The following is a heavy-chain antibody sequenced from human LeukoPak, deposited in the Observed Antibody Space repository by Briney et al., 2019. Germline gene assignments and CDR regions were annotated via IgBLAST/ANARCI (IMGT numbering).Heavy chain of an antibody. CDR1: GYTLSELS. V-gene: IGHV1-24*01. J-gene: IGHJ3*02. CDR2: FDPADNET. D-gene: IGHD3-22*01. Sequence: VASVKVSCKVSGYTLSELSMHWVRQAPGKGLEWMGRFDPADNETIYAQKFQGRVTMTEDTSTDTAYMELSSLRSEDTAVYYCASGYSDSSAYYYARDVFDIWGQGTMVTISS. CDR3: ASGYSDSSAYYYARDVFDI.